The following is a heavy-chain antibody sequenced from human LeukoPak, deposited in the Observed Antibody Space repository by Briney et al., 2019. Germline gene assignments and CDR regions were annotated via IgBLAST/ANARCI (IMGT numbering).Heavy chain of an antibody. D-gene: IGHD3-10*01. Sequence: ASVKVSCKASGYTFTGYYMHWVRQAPGQGLEWMGWISAYNGNTNYAQKLQGRVTMTTDTSTSTAYMELRSLRSDDTAVYYCARDDAAFVDYYYYYMDVWGKGTTVTVSS. CDR2: ISAYNGNT. J-gene: IGHJ6*03. CDR3: ARDDAAFVDYYYYYMDV. CDR1: GYTFTGYY. V-gene: IGHV1-18*04.